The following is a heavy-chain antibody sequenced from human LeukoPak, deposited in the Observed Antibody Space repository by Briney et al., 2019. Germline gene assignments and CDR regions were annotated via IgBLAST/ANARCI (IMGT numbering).Heavy chain of an antibody. J-gene: IGHJ4*02. CDR1: GGSFSGYY. CDR2: INHSGST. Sequence: SETLSLTCAVYGGSFSGYYWSWIRQPPGKGLEWIGEINHSGSTNYNPSLKSRVTISVDTSKNQFSLKLSSVTAADTAVYYCAREEEGATGLSSFDYWGQGTLVTVSS. V-gene: IGHV4-34*01. D-gene: IGHD1-26*01. CDR3: AREEEGATGLSSFDY.